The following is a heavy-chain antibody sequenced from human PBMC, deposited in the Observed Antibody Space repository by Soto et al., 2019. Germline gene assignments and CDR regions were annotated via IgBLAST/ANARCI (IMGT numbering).Heavy chain of an antibody. D-gene: IGHD3-3*01. V-gene: IGHV3-33*01. J-gene: IGHJ6*02. CDR2: IWYDGTST. Sequence: QMQLEESGGGVVQPGGSLRLSCGSSGFSFNFYGMHWVRQAPGKGLEWVAFIWYDGTSTLYVDSVKGRFTISRDNSRGTLFLRMNSLRAEDTAVYYCARDGTPQVFMEKGHYNYYSGMDAWGQGTTVLVSS. CDR1: GFSFNFYG. CDR3: ARDGTPQVFMEKGHYNYYSGMDA.